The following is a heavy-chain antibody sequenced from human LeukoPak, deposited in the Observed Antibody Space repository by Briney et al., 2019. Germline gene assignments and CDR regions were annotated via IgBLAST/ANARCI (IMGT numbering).Heavy chain of an antibody. Sequence: SETLSLTCTVSGGCISSSTYFWGWIRQPPGKGLEWIGTIYYSGSTYYNPSLKSRVTISVDSSKNQFSLRLSSVTAADTAVYYCARAVAAAASWWFDPWGQGTLVTVSS. V-gene: IGHV4-39*07. D-gene: IGHD6-13*01. CDR2: IYYSGST. CDR3: ARAVAAAASWWFDP. J-gene: IGHJ5*02. CDR1: GGCISSSTYF.